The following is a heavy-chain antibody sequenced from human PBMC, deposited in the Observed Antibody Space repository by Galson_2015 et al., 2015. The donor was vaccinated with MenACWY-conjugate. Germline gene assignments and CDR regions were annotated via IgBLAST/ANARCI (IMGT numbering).Heavy chain of an antibody. CDR3: ARDFGRGYYYDLDV. CDR2: ISYSGRS. CDR1: SGSVNSGDNY. Sequence: ETLSLTCTVSSGSVNSGDNYWSWIRQTPGKGLEWIGYISYSGRSDYNPSLRNRVTMSVDTSKNQFSLRLSSMTAADTAVYYCARDFGRGYYYDLDVWGQGTTVTVS. D-gene: IGHD1-26*01. J-gene: IGHJ6*02. V-gene: IGHV4-61*08.